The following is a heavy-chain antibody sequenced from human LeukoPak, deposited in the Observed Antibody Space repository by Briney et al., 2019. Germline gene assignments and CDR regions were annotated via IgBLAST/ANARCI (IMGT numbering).Heavy chain of an antibody. CDR2: INSDGINT. Sequence: PGGSLRLSCAASGFTFSSYWMHWVRQAPGKGLVWVSRINSDGINTSYADSVKGRFTISRDNAKNTLNQQMNSLRAEDTAVYYCARDLGQYYDTSDNWFDPWGQGTLVTVSS. D-gene: IGHD3-22*01. J-gene: IGHJ5*02. CDR1: GFTFSSYW. V-gene: IGHV3-74*01. CDR3: ARDLGQYYDTSDNWFDP.